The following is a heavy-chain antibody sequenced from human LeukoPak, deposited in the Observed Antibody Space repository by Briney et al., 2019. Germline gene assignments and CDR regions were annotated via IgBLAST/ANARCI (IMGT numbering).Heavy chain of an antibody. V-gene: IGHV3-15*01. CDR2: IKSKTDGGTT. CDR3: ATDIPPAYNYDTSGYYPY. D-gene: IGHD3-22*01. J-gene: IGHJ4*02. Sequence: GGSLRLSCAASGFTFSSYWMSWVRQAPGKGLEWVGRIKSKTDGGTTDYAAPVKGRFTISRDDSKNTLYLQMNSLKTEDTAMYYCATDIPPAYNYDTSGYYPYWGQGTLVTVSS. CDR1: GFTFSSYW.